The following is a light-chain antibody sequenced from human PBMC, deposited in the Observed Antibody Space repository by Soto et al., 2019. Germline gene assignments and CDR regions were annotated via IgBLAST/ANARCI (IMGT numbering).Light chain of an antibody. Sequence: QSALPQPASVTGAPGQSSTISCNGTSSDVGGYNYVSWYQQHPGKAPKLMIYDVSNRPSGVSNRFSGSKSGNMASLTISGLQAEDEADYYCSSYTSSSTLYVFGTGTKVTVL. CDR2: DVS. CDR3: SSYTSSSTLYV. V-gene: IGLV2-14*01. CDR1: SSDVGGYNY. J-gene: IGLJ1*01.